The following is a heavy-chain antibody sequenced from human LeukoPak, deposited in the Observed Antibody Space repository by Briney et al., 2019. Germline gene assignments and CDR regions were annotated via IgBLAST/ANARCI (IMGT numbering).Heavy chain of an antibody. J-gene: IGHJ4*02. CDR3: ASLRLRFSFDY. CDR2: INWNGGST. V-gene: IGHV3-20*04. D-gene: IGHD3-10*01. CDR1: GFTFDDYG. Sequence: GGSLRLSCAASGFTFDDYGMSWVRQAPGKGLEWVSGINWNGGSTGYADSVKGRFTISRDNAKNSLYLQMNSLRAEDTAVYYCASLRLRFSFDYWGQGTLVTVSS.